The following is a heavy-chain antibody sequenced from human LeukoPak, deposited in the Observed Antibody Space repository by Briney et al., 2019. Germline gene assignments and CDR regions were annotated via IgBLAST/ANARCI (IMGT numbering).Heavy chain of an antibody. CDR3: ARGEGLGITNGGYYFAY. J-gene: IGHJ4*02. D-gene: IGHD2-8*01. CDR1: GFTFSNYW. Sequence: GGSLRLSCAASGFTFSNYWMSWVRRAPRKGLEWVANIKQDGSDKYYVDSVKGRFTISRDNAQNSVYLQMNILRAEDTAMYYCARGEGLGITNGGYYFAYWGQGSLVTVSS. V-gene: IGHV3-7*01. CDR2: IKQDGSDK.